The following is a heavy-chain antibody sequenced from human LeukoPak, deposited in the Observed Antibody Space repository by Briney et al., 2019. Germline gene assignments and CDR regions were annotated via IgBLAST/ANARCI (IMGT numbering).Heavy chain of an antibody. Sequence: ASVKVSCKASGYTFTDYYIHWVRQAPGQGLEWMGRINPNSGGTNYAQKFQGRVTMTRDTSITTAYMELSRLRSDDTAVYYCARKYYYVPDAFDVWGQGTMVTVSS. D-gene: IGHD3-10*02. V-gene: IGHV1-2*06. J-gene: IGHJ3*01. CDR2: INPNSGGT. CDR3: ARKYYYVPDAFDV. CDR1: GYTFTDYY.